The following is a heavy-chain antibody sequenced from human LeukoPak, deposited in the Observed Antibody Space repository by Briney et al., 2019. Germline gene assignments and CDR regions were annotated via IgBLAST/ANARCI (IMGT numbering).Heavy chain of an antibody. CDR2: ISAYNGNT. CDR3: ARAGGASYCYDSSGSDY. V-gene: IGHV1-18*01. D-gene: IGHD3-22*01. Sequence: ASVKVSCKASGYTFTSYGISWVRQAPGQGLEWMGWISAYNGNTNYAQKLQGRVTMTTDTSTSTAYMELRSLRSDDTAVYYCARAGGASYCYDSSGSDYWGQGTLVTVSS. CDR1: GYTFTSYG. J-gene: IGHJ4*02.